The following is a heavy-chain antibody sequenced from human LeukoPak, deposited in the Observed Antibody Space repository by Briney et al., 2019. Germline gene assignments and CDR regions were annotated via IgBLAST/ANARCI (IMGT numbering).Heavy chain of an antibody. D-gene: IGHD1-26*01. CDR1: GYTFTGYY. CDR2: INPNSGGT. V-gene: IGHV1-2*02. Sequence: ASVKVSCKASGYTFTGYYMHWVRQAPGQGLEWMGWINPNSGGTNYAQKFQGRVTMTRDTSISTAYMELSSLRSEDTAVYYCAKSGGATWSYDYWGQGTLVTVSS. J-gene: IGHJ4*02. CDR3: AKSGGATWSYDY.